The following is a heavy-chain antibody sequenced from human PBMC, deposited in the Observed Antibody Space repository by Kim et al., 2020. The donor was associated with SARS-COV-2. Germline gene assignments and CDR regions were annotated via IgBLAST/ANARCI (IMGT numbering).Heavy chain of an antibody. CDR3: ARGVGTNWNDYFDH. J-gene: IGHJ4*02. Sequence: SQTLSLTCTVSGGSIGNYYWNWLRQPAGKGLEWIGRIYTSGSTKYNPSLESRVTMSVDTSKNQFPLMLSSVTAADTAVYYCARGVGTNWNDYFDHWGQGT. CDR1: GGSIGNYY. CDR2: IYTSGST. V-gene: IGHV4-4*07. D-gene: IGHD1-1*01.